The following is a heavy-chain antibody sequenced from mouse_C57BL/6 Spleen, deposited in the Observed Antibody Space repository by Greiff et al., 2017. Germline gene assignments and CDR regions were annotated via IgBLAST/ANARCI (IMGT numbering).Heavy chain of an antibody. CDR2: IDPSDSYT. D-gene: IGHD4-1*02. J-gene: IGHJ4*01. Sequence: QVQLQQPGAELVMPGASVKLSCKASGYTFTSYWMHWLKQRPGQGLEWIGEIDPSDSYTNYNQKFTGKSTLTVDKSPSTAYMQLSSLTAEDSAVYYCARSTTGDYAMDDGGQGTSVTVSS. CDR1: GYTFTSYW. CDR3: ARSTTGDYAMDD. V-gene: IGHV1-69*01.